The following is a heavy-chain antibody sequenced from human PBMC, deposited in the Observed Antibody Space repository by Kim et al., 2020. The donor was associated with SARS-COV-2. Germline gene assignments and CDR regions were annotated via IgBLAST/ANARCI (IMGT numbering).Heavy chain of an antibody. Sequence: GGSLRLSCAASGSTFSSYSMNWVRQAPGKGLEWVSSISSSSSYIYYADSVKGRFTISRDNAKNSLYLQMNSLRAEDTAVYYCAITRSGSYYYYGMDVWGQGTTVTVSS. CDR3: AITRSGSYYYYGMDV. V-gene: IGHV3-21*01. D-gene: IGHD2-15*01. CDR2: ISSSSSYI. CDR1: GSTFSSYS. J-gene: IGHJ6*02.